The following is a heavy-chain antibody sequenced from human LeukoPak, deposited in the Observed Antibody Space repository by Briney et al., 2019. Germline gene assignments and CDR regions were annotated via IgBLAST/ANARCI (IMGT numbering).Heavy chain of an antibody. CDR2: IYSYGFT. Sequence: GGSLSLACAASGFTVSNNYMGWVRQAPGKGLEWVSVIYSYGFTSYADSVKGRFTISRDNSKNTLYLQMNSLRAEDTAVYYCARDRINYFDYWGQGIPVPVSS. J-gene: IGHJ4*02. CDR1: GFTVSNNY. CDR3: ARDRINYFDY. V-gene: IGHV3-53*01.